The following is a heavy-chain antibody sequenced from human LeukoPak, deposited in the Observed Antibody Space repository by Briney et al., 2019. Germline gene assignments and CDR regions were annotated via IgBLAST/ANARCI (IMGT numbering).Heavy chain of an antibody. CDR3: ARYIAAAGTYWFDP. Sequence: GGSLRLSCAASGFTFSSYWMSWVRQAPGKGLEWVANIKQDGSEKYYVDSVKGRFTISRDNAKNSLYLQMNSLRSDDTAVYYCARYIAAAGTYWFDPWGQGTLVTVSS. CDR2: IKQDGSEK. J-gene: IGHJ5*02. V-gene: IGHV3-7*03. CDR1: GFTFSSYW. D-gene: IGHD6-13*01.